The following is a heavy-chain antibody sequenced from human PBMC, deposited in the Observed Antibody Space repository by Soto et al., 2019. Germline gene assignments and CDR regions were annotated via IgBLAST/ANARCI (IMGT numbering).Heavy chain of an antibody. J-gene: IGHJ5*02. Sequence: QPQLVQSGAEVREPGASVKLSCKASGYSFSTYDISWLRQAPGKGLEWMGVISPKNGNRNFAWQFMARVIMTTDTASTTAYMELESLRYDDTAIYYCATSYDSGFDPWGHGTLVTVSS. D-gene: IGHD3-3*01. CDR2: ISPKNGNR. V-gene: IGHV1-18*04. CDR1: GYSFSTYD. CDR3: ATSYDSGFDP.